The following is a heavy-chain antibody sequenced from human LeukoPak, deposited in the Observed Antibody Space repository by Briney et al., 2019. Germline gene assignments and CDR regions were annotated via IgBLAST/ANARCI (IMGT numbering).Heavy chain of an antibody. CDR2: ISYDGSDK. CDR1: GFTFSSYA. D-gene: IGHD1-26*01. CDR3: ARDTRGSYNYYYYMDV. J-gene: IGHJ6*03. Sequence: GRSLRLSCAASGFTFSSYAMNWVRQAPGKGLEWVAVISYDGSDKYYADSVKGRFTISRDNSKNTLYLQMNSLRAEDTAVYYCARDTRGSYNYYYYMDVWGKGTTVTVSS. V-gene: IGHV3-30*04.